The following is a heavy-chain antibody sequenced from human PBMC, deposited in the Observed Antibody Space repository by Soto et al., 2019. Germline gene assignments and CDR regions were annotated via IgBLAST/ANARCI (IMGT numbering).Heavy chain of an antibody. J-gene: IGHJ6*02. V-gene: IGHV3-53*01. Sequence: LRLSCAASGFTVSSNYMSWVRQAPGKGLEWVSVIYSGGSTYYADSVKGRFTISRDNSKNTLYLQMNSLRAEDTAVYYCATDPAPTYYYGMDVWGQGTTVTVS. CDR2: IYSGGST. CDR1: GFTVSSNY. CDR3: ATDPAPTYYYGMDV.